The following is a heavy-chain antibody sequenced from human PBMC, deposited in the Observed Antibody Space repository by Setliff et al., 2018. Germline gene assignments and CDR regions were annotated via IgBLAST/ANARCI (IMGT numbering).Heavy chain of an antibody. V-gene: IGHV4-59*01. J-gene: IGHJ6*02. D-gene: IGHD3-3*01. CDR2: IQNSGGI. Sequence: SETLSLTCTVSGVSISSYYWSWIRHAPGKGLESLGYIQNSGGINYNPSLKSRVTISVDTSTNQFSLKLTSVTAADTAVYYCARLSWNGLRYFGLDVWGQGTTVTVS. CDR3: ARLSWNGLRYFGLDV. CDR1: GVSISSYY.